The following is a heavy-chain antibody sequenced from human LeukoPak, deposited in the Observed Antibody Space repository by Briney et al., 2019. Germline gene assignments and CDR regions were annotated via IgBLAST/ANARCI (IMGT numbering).Heavy chain of an antibody. J-gene: IGHJ6*02. Sequence: SETLSLTCTVSGGSISSSSYYWGWIRQPPGKGLEWIGSIHYSGSTYYNPSLKSRVTISVDTSKNQFSLKLSSVTAADTAVYYCARHYGSGSYWVAYYYGMDVWGQGTTVTVSS. CDR1: GGSISSSSYY. CDR3: ARHYGSGSYWVAYYYGMDV. D-gene: IGHD3-10*01. CDR2: IHYSGST. V-gene: IGHV4-39*01.